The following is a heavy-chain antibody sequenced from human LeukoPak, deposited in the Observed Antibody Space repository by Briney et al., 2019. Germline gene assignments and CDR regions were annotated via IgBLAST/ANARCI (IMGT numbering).Heavy chain of an antibody. V-gene: IGHV3-11*01. D-gene: IGHD6-19*01. J-gene: IGHJ4*02. CDR1: GFTLNDYY. CDR3: AREIVAGTFDS. CDR2: IGSSDNRI. Sequence: GGSLRLSCAASGFTLNDYYMSWIRQPPGKGLEWVSDIGSSDNRISYADSVKGRFTISRDIAKNSLYLQVNSLRAEDTAVYYCAREIVAGTFDSWGQGTLVTVSS.